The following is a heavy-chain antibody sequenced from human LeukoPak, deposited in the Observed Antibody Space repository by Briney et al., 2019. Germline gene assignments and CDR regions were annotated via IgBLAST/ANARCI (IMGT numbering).Heavy chain of an antibody. D-gene: IGHD3-10*01. V-gene: IGHV3-23*01. CDR1: GFTFSSYA. J-gene: IGHJ4*02. Sequence: GGSLRLSCAASGFTFSSYAMSWVRQAPGKGLEWVSAISGSGGSTYYADSVKGRFTISRDNSKNTLYLQMNSLRAEDTAVYYCAKDRSESPRDYYYGSGSYPKENDYWGQGTLVTVSS. CDR3: AKDRSESPRDYYYGSGSYPKENDY. CDR2: ISGSGGST.